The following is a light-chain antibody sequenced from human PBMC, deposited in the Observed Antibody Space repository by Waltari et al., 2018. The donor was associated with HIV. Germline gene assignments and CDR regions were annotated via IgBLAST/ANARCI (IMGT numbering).Light chain of an antibody. CDR3: GTWDSSLSAV. Sequence: QSVLTQPPSVSAAPGQRVTISCSGSSSNIGNNYVSWYQHLPGAAPKLLIYDNNNRPSGIPDRVSGSKSGTSATLVITGLQTGDEADYYCGTWDSSLSAVFGGGTKLTVL. CDR1: SSNIGNNY. V-gene: IGLV1-51*01. J-gene: IGLJ3*02. CDR2: DNN.